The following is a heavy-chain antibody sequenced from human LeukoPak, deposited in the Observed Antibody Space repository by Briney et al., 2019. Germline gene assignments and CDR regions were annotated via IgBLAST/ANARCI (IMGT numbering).Heavy chain of an antibody. D-gene: IGHD1/OR15-1a*01. CDR3: VKGMWNNYFYYALDF. J-gene: IGHJ6*02. Sequence: GGSLRLSCAAAGFTFSFFAMSWVRQTPGKGLEWVSAISGNGGRTDHADPVSGRFTIYRDNSKNTLDLQMSSLRAEDTAVYYCVKGMWNNYFYYALDFWGPGTTVTVSS. CDR1: GFTFSFFA. V-gene: IGHV3-23*01. CDR2: ISGNGGRT.